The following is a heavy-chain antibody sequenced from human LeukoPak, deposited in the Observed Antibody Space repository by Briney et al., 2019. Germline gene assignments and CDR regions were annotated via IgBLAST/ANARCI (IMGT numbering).Heavy chain of an antibody. CDR2: ISSSSSYI. CDR3: ARTYSSSWPVRGWFDP. D-gene: IGHD6-13*01. CDR1: GFTFSSYS. V-gene: IGHV3-21*01. J-gene: IGHJ5*02. Sequence: PGGSLRLSCAASGFTFSSYSMNWVRQAPGKGLGWVSSISSSSSYIYYADSVKGRFTISRDNAKNSLYLQMNSLRAEDTAVYYYARTYSSSWPVRGWFDPWGQGTLVTVSS.